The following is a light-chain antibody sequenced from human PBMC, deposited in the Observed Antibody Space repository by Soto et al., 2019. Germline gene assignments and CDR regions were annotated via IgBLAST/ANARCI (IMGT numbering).Light chain of an antibody. CDR3: QQHNSSPWT. V-gene: IGKV3-15*01. CDR1: QSVSSK. J-gene: IGKJ1*01. Sequence: EIVMTQSPATLSLSPGERVTLSCRASQSVSSKLAWYQQKPGQAPRLLIYGASIRATDIPARFSGSGSGTEFTLTISRLQSEDFAIFYCQQHNSSPWTFGQGTKVEI. CDR2: GAS.